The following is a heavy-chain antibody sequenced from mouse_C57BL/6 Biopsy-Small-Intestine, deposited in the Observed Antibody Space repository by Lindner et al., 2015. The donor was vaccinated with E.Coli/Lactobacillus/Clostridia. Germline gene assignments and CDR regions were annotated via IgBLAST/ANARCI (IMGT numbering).Heavy chain of an antibody. V-gene: IGHV14-2*01. CDR2: IDPEDGET. Sequence: VQLQESGAELVKPGASVKLSCTASGFNIKDYYMHWVKQRTEQGLEWIGRIDPEDGETKYAPKFQGKATITADTSSNTAYLHLNSLTSEDTAVYFCASEFPNYYGSALFDYWGQGTTLTVSS. CDR3: ASEFPNYYGSALFDY. J-gene: IGHJ2*01. D-gene: IGHD1-1*01. CDR1: GFNIKDYY.